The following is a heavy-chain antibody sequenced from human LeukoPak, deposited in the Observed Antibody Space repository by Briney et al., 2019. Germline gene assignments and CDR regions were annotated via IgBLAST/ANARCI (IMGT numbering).Heavy chain of an antibody. D-gene: IGHD3-10*01. Sequence: GGSLRLSCAASGFTFSSYAMSWVRQAPGKGLEWVSAISGSGGSTYYADSVKGRFTISRDNSKNKLYLQMNSLRAEDTAVYYCAKDLSTMVRGVIRGYYFDYWGQGTLVTVSS. CDR3: AKDLSTMVRGVIRGYYFDY. V-gene: IGHV3-23*01. CDR1: GFTFSSYA. CDR2: ISGSGGST. J-gene: IGHJ4*02.